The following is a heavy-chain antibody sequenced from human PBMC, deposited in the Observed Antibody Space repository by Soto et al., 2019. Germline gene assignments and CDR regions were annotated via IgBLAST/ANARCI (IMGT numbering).Heavy chain of an antibody. CDR3: ARDRIAAAGTDY. Sequence: ASVKVSCKASGYTFTSYAMHWVRQAPGQRLEWMGWINAGNGNTKYSQKFQGRVTITRDTSASTAYMELSSLRSEDTAVYYCARDRIAAAGTDYWGQGTLVTVSS. V-gene: IGHV1-3*01. D-gene: IGHD6-13*01. J-gene: IGHJ4*02. CDR2: INAGNGNT. CDR1: GYTFTSYA.